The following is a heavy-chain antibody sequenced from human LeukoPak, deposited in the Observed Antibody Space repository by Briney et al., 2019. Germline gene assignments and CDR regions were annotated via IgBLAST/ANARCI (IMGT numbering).Heavy chain of an antibody. Sequence: SETLSLTCTVSGGSISSGSYYWSWIRQPAGKGLEWIGRIYTSGSTNYNPSLKSRVTISVDTSKNQFSLKLSSVTAADTAVYYCARDLGRFDWYFDLWGRGTLVTVSS. D-gene: IGHD3-16*01. CDR1: GGSISSGSYY. CDR3: ARDLGRFDWYFDL. CDR2: IYTSGST. V-gene: IGHV4-61*02. J-gene: IGHJ2*01.